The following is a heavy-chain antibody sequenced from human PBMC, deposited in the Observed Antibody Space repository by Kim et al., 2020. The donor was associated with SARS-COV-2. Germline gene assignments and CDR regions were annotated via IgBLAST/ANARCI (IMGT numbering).Heavy chain of an antibody. CDR2: IYYSGSA. CDR3: AKYDFWSAYHYFDS. V-gene: IGHV4-39*01. Sequence: SETLSLTCTVSGGSISSRNYYWGWIRQPPGKGLEWIGSIYYSGSAYYNPSLKSRVTISVDTSKNQFSLNLSSVSAADTAVYYCAKYDFWSAYHYFDSWGQGALVTVSS. J-gene: IGHJ4*02. CDR1: GGSISSRNYY. D-gene: IGHD3-3*01.